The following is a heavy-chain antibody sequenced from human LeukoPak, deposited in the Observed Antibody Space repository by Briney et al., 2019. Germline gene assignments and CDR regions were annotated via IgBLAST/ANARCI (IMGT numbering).Heavy chain of an antibody. CDR3: ARHWSHSVAQFGRSYWFDP. Sequence: SETLSLTCVVSGGSISGYYWSWIRQPAGKGLEWIGHMDTSGHTNYNSSLMSRVTMSVDTSKNQFSLRLTSVTAADTAVYYCARHWSHSVAQFGRSYWFDPWGQGTLVTVSS. J-gene: IGHJ5*02. CDR1: GGSISGYY. V-gene: IGHV4-4*07. CDR2: MDTSGHT. D-gene: IGHD2-15*01.